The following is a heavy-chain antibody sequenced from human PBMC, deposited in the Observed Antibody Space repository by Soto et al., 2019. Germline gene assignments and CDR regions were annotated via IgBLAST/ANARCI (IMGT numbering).Heavy chain of an antibody. CDR1: GFTFSAYW. D-gene: IGHD3-22*01. Sequence: EVQLVESGGGLVHPGGSLRLSCAASGFTFSAYWMSWVRQAPGKGLEWVANIKKDGSEFYYVDSVKGRFTISRDNAKNSIYLQMNSLRAEDTAVYYCATDPHYRDSSGFYLDFFDYWGLGTLVTVSS. V-gene: IGHV3-7*03. CDR3: ATDPHYRDSSGFYLDFFDY. CDR2: IKKDGSEF. J-gene: IGHJ4*02.